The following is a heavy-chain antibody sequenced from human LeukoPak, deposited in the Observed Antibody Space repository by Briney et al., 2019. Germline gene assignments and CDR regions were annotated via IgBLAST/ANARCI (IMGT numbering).Heavy chain of an antibody. J-gene: IGHJ4*02. D-gene: IGHD6-19*01. CDR2: IYHSGST. V-gene: IGHV4-4*02. Sequence: PSETLSLTCAVSGGSISSSNWWSWVRQPPGKGLEWIGEIYHSGSTNYNPSLKSRVTISVDKSKNQFSLKLSPVTAADTAVYYCARESGSGWYYFDYWGQGTLVTVSS. CDR3: ARESGSGWYYFDY. CDR1: GGSISSSNW.